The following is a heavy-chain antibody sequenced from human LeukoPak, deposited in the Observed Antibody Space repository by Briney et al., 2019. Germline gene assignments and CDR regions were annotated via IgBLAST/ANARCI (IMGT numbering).Heavy chain of an antibody. V-gene: IGHV3-7*05. Sequence: GGSLRLSRAASGFTFSSYWMSWVRQVPGKGLEWVANIKPDGSEKYYVASAKGRFTISRDNAKNSLYLQMNSLRAEDTAVFYCARGPRSFDQWGQGAPVTVSS. CDR2: IKPDGSEK. J-gene: IGHJ4*01. CDR3: ARGPRSFDQ. CDR1: GFTFSSYW.